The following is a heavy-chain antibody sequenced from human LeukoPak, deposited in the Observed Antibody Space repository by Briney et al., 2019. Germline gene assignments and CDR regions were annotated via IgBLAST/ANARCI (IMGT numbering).Heavy chain of an antibody. CDR3: ARDQQLAHYYYYYYYMDV. CDR2: IYSCGST. V-gene: IGHV3-53*05. J-gene: IGHJ6*03. D-gene: IGHD6-6*01. CDR1: GFTVSSNY. Sequence: GGSLRLSCAASGFTVSSNYMSWVRQAPGKGLEWVSVIYSCGSTYYADSVKGRFTISRDNSKNTLYLQMNSLRADDTAVYYCARDQQLAHYYYYYYYMDVWGKGTTVTVSS.